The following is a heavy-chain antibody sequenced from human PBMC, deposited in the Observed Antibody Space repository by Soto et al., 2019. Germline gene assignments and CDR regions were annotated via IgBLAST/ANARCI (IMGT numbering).Heavy chain of an antibody. V-gene: IGHV4-59*08. Sequence: QVQLQESGPGLVKPSETLSLTCTVSGGSISSYYWSWIRQPQGKGLELIGYIYYSGITNYNPSLKSRVTISVDTSKNEFSLKLSSVTAADTDVYYFAAVATIPWDFDDWGQGTLVTVSS. D-gene: IGHD5-12*01. CDR2: IYYSGIT. J-gene: IGHJ4*02. CDR1: GGSISSYY. CDR3: AAVATIPWDFDD.